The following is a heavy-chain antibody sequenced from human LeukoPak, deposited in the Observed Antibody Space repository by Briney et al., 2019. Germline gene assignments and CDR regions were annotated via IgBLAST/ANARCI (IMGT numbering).Heavy chain of an antibody. CDR1: GGSISSYY. J-gene: IGHJ5*02. V-gene: IGHV4-59*12. Sequence: SETLSLTCTVSGGSISSYYWNWIRQPPGKGLEWIGYIYYSGSTNYNPSLKSRVTISVDTSKNQFSLKLSSVTAADTAVYYCARDIDVWGSYRYIWFDPWGQGTLVTVSS. CDR2: IYYSGST. D-gene: IGHD3-16*02. CDR3: ARDIDVWGSYRYIWFDP.